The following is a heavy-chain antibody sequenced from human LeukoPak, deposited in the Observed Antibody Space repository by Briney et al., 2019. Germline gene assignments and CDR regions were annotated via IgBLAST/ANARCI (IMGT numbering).Heavy chain of an antibody. Sequence: GGSLRLSCAASGFTFSNYAMHWVRQAPGKGLEWVAVMSYDGTNKYYADSVKGRFTISRDNSKITLYLQMNSLRAEDTAVYYCARDFRGYRGLWFGEINYFFDYWGQGTLVTVSS. J-gene: IGHJ4*02. CDR1: GFTFSNYA. CDR2: MSYDGTNK. CDR3: ARDFRGYRGLWFGEINYFFDY. V-gene: IGHV3-30*04. D-gene: IGHD3-10*01.